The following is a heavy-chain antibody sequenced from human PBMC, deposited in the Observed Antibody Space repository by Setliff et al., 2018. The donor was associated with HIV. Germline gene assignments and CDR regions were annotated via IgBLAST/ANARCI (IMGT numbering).Heavy chain of an antibody. CDR2: IYYTGNT. CDR3: ARQQGDSRGFYPHFDY. J-gene: IGHJ4*02. CDR1: GVSVSGTAYY. Sequence: SETLSLTCTVSGVSVSGTAYYWAWIRQPPGRGLEWIGSIYYTGNTNYNSSLKSRTSMSMVSSKKQVFLKLSDVSAADTAVYYCARQQGDSRGFYPHFDYWGQGRLVTVSS. D-gene: IGHD3-22*01. V-gene: IGHV4-39*01.